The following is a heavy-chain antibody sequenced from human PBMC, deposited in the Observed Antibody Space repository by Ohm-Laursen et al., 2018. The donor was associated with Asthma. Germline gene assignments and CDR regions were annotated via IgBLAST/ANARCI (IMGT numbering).Heavy chain of an antibody. CDR3: ARDPPVTTVTTGEYFDY. J-gene: IGHJ4*02. Sequence: SLRLSCAASGYTFSRCSIHWVRQIPGKGLEWVASISTASSFIYYADSVRGRFTTSRDNAKSSLYLQMNSLTAEDTAVYYCARDPPVTTVTTGEYFDYWGQGTLVTVSS. CDR2: ISTASSFI. CDR1: GYTFSRCS. V-gene: IGHV3-21*04. D-gene: IGHD4-17*01.